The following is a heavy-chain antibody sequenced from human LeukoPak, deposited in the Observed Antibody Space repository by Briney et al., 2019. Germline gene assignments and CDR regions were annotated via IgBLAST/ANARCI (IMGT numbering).Heavy chain of an antibody. CDR2: IYYSGST. CDR1: GGSISSGGYY. Sequence: TLSLTCTVSGGSISSGGYYWSWIRQHPGKGLEWIGYIYYSGSTYYNPSLKSRVTISVDTSKNQFSLKLSSVTAADTAVYYCARFSSGWYGIDYWGQGTLVTVSS. J-gene: IGHJ4*02. CDR3: ARFSSGWYGIDY. V-gene: IGHV4-31*03. D-gene: IGHD6-13*01.